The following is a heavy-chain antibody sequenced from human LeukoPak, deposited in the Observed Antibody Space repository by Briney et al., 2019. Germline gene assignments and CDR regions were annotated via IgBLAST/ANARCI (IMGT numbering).Heavy chain of an antibody. CDR1: GFTFSSYG. Sequence: PGGSLRLSCAASGFTFSSYGMSWVRQAPGKGLEWVSAISGSGGSTYYADSVKGRFTISRDNSKNTLYLQMNSLRAEDTAVYYCAKIYYDSSGYFPNWFDPWGQGTLVTVSS. CDR2: ISGSGGST. D-gene: IGHD3-22*01. V-gene: IGHV3-23*01. J-gene: IGHJ5*02. CDR3: AKIYYDSSGYFPNWFDP.